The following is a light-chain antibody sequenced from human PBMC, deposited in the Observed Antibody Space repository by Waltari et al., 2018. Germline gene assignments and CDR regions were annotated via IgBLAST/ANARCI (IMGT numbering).Light chain of an antibody. CDR2: RAS. CDR1: ESVSEN. Sequence: EIVLTQSPGTLSVSPGERVTMSCRASESVSENLAWCRQKSGQAPTLLVYRASIRVTGVSDRVAGSGSGTEFSLTITSLQPEDSGFYYCQQYNLWPPVTFGGGTKVEIK. V-gene: IGKV3-15*01. J-gene: IGKJ4*01. CDR3: QQYNLWPPVT.